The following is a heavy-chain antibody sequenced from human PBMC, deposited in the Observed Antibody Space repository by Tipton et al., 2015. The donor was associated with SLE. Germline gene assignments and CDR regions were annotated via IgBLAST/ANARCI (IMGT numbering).Heavy chain of an antibody. CDR1: GFTFSSYS. CDR3: ARERSGRFRYLDV. Sequence: SLRLSCAASGFTFSSYSMNWVRQAPGKGLEWVSSISSSSSYIYYADSVKGRFTISRDNAKNSLYLQMNSLRAEDTAVYYCARERSGRFRYLDVWGKGTTVTVSS. V-gene: IGHV3-21*03. D-gene: IGHD1-26*01. CDR2: ISSSSSYI. J-gene: IGHJ6*03.